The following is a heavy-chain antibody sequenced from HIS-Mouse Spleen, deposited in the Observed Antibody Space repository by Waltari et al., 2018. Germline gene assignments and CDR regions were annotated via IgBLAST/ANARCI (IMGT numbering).Heavy chain of an antibody. D-gene: IGHD3-3*01. Sequence: QVQLQESGPGLVKPSQTLSLTCTVPGGPIRSGVYSWRWLRPHPGPGLEWIGYIYYSGSTYYNPSLKSRVTISVDTSKNQFSLKLSSVTAADTAVYYCARSPYYDFWSGYSDNWFDPWGQGTLVTVSS. CDR1: GGPIRSGVYS. CDR2: IYYSGST. V-gene: IGHV4-31*03. CDR3: ARSPYYDFWSGYSDNWFDP. J-gene: IGHJ5*02.